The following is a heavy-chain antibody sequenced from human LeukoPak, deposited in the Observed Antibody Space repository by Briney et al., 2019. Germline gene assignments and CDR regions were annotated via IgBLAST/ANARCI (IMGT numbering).Heavy chain of an antibody. Sequence: TGGSLRLSCAASGVLVSRNCMSWVRQAPGKGLQWVAIMYAGGTTDYSDSVRGRFHISRDSSNNTLSLQINSLRVEDTAVYYCARGSGSGWPLDRWGQGALVTVSS. CDR1: GVLVSRNC. V-gene: IGHV3-53*01. CDR2: MYAGGTT. CDR3: ARGSGSGWPLDR. J-gene: IGHJ5*02. D-gene: IGHD6-19*01.